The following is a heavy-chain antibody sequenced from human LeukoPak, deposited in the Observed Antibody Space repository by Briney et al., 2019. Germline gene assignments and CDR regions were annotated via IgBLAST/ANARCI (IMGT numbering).Heavy chain of an antibody. J-gene: IGHJ4*02. Sequence: GGSLRLSCAASGFTFSSYGMHWVRQAPGKGLEWVSFIRHDGSNKYYADSVKGRFTISRDNSKSTLYLQMNSLRAEDTAVYYCAKSGVGITIFGVVSWDFDYWGQGTLVTVSS. D-gene: IGHD3-3*01. CDR1: GFTFSSYG. V-gene: IGHV3-30*02. CDR2: IRHDGSNK. CDR3: AKSGVGITIFGVVSWDFDY.